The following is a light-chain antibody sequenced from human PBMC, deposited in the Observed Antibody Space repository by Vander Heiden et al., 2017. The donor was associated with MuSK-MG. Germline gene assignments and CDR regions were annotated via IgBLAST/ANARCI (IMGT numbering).Light chain of an antibody. V-gene: IGLV2-8*01. J-gene: IGLJ2*01. Sequence: QSALPQPPSASGSPGQSVTIPCTGISGGYHHVPRYQQPPGKAPKVIIFEVTKRPSGVPDRFSGSRSGNTASLTVSGLQAEDEADYYCSSHAVTNTLIFGGGTKLTVL. CDR1: SGGYHH. CDR3: SSHAVTNTLI. CDR2: EVT.